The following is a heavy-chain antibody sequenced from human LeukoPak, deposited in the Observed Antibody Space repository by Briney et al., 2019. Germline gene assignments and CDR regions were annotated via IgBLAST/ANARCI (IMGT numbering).Heavy chain of an antibody. CDR3: ARDLGYCSGGRCDDY. CDR1: GGSISSSNW. V-gene: IGHV4-4*02. CDR2: IYHSGST. D-gene: IGHD2-15*01. J-gene: IGHJ4*02. Sequence: PSGTLSLTCAVSGGSISSSNWWNWVRQPPGKGLEWIGEIYHSGSTNYNPSLKSRVTISVDKSKNQFSLKLSSVTAADTAVYYCARDLGYCSGGRCDDYWGQGTLVTVSS.